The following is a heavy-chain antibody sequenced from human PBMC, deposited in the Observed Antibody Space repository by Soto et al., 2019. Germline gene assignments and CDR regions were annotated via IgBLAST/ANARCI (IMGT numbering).Heavy chain of an antibody. Sequence: GASVKVSCKASGYTFTSYYMNWVRQAPGQGLEWLGIINPSGGYTTYAQKFQGRVTMTEDTSTDTAYMELSSLRSEDTAVYYCATYHPKILLGYWGQGTPVTVSS. J-gene: IGHJ4*02. CDR2: INPSGGYT. D-gene: IGHD2-2*01. CDR1: GYTFTSYY. CDR3: ATYHPKILLGY. V-gene: IGHV1-46*01.